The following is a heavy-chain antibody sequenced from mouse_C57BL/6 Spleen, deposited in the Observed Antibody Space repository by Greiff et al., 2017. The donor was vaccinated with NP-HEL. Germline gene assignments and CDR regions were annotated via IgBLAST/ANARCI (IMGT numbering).Heavy chain of an antibody. CDR3: ARDEGLGFDY. J-gene: IGHJ2*01. CDR1: GFTFSDYY. Sequence: EVKLMESEGGLVQPGSSMKLSCTASGFTFSDYYMAWVRQVPEKGLEWVANINSDGSSTYYLDSLKSRFIISRDNAKNILYLQMSSLKSEDTATYYCARDEGLGFDYWGQGTTLTVSS. CDR2: INSDGSST. V-gene: IGHV5-16*01. D-gene: IGHD3-1*01.